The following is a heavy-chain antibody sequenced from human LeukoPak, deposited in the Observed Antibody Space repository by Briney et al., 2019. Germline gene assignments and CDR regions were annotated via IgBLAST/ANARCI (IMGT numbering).Heavy chain of an antibody. D-gene: IGHD3-10*01. V-gene: IGHV2-5*02. CDR1: GFSLSTSGVG. J-gene: IGHJ4*02. CDR2: IYWDDDK. CDR3: AHISYYGSGSHFDY. Sequence: ESGPTLVKPTQTPTLTCTFSGFSLSTSGVGVGWIRQPPGKALEWLALIYWDDDKRYSPSLKSRLTITKDTSKNQVVLTMTNMDPVDTATYYCAHISYYGSGSHFDYWGQGTLVTVSS.